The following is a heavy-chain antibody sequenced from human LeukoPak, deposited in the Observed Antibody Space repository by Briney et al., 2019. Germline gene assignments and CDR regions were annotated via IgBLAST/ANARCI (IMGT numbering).Heavy chain of an antibody. Sequence: PSETLSLTCAVYGGSVSVYYCSWIRQPPGKEQEWNGEIKHSGSTNYIPHLKSRGTISVDTSKNQFSRKLSSVTAADKGVYYCTRGYDYWGYWGQGTLVPVSS. CDR1: GGSVSVYY. D-gene: IGHD3/OR15-3a*01. CDR3: TRGYDYWGY. J-gene: IGHJ4*02. V-gene: IGHV4-34*01. CDR2: IKHSGST.